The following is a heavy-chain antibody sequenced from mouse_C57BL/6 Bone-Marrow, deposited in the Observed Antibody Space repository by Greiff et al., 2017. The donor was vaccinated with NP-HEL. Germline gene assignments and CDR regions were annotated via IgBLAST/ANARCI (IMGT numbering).Heavy chain of an antibody. D-gene: IGHD2-12*01. CDR3: ARSYPYDTRFAY. Sequence: EVQLQQSGPELVKPGASVKIPCKASGYTFTDYNMDWVKQSHGKSLEWIGDINPNNGGTIYNQKFKGKATLTVDKSSSTAYMELRSLTSEDTAVYYCARSYPYDTRFAYWGQGTLVTVSA. V-gene: IGHV1-18*01. J-gene: IGHJ3*01. CDR1: GYTFTDYN. CDR2: INPNNGGT.